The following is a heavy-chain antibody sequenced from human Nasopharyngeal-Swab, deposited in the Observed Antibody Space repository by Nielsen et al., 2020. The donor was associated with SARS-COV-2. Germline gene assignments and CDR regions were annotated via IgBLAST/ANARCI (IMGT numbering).Heavy chain of an antibody. CDR1: GFTFNIYA. D-gene: IGHD3-10*01. CDR3: AKDDVVRGDAFDF. Sequence: GESLKISCAASGFTFNIYAMAWVRRAPGRGLEWVSAISASGGSTYYRTSVKGRFSISRDNSKNTLFLQMNSLTVDDTALYYCAKDDVVRGDAFDFWGQGTMVTVSS. J-gene: IGHJ3*01. V-gene: IGHV3-23*01. CDR2: ISASGGST.